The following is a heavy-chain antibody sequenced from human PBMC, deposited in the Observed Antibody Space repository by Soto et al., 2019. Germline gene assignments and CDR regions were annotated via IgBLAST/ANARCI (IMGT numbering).Heavy chain of an antibody. CDR3: AASIFYYGMDV. CDR2: IYPGDSDT. V-gene: IGHV5-51*01. Sequence: GESLKISCKGSGYTFTNYWIGWVRRMPGKGPEWMGIIYPGDSDTKYNPSFQGQVTISADKSITTTYLQWSSLKASDTAIYYCAASIFYYGMDVWGQGTTVTVSS. J-gene: IGHJ6*02. CDR1: GYTFTNYW.